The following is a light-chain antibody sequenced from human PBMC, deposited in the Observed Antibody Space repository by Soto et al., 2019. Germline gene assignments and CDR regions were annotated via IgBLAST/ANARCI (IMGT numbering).Light chain of an antibody. J-gene: IGLJ3*02. CDR3: LLSYSGSWV. CDR1: TGAVTSGHY. CDR2: ETI. Sequence: QAVVTQEPSLTVSPGGTVTLTCGSSTGAVTSGHYPYWFQQKPGQAPRTLIYETIKKHSWTPARFSGSLLGGNAALTLSGAQPEDEAGYYCLLSYSGSWVFGGGTKLTVL. V-gene: IGLV7-46*01.